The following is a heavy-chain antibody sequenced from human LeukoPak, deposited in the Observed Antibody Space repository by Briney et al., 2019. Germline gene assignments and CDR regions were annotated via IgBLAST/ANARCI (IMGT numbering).Heavy chain of an antibody. J-gene: IGHJ3*02. CDR2: IYHSGST. Sequence: SETLSLTCAVSGYSISSGYYWGWIRQPPGKGLEWIGSIYHSGSTYYNPSLKSRVTISVDTSKNQFSLKLSSVTAADTAVYYCARGELTTVTTGAFDIWGQGTMVTVPS. V-gene: IGHV4-38-2*01. D-gene: IGHD4-17*01. CDR3: ARGELTTVTTGAFDI. CDR1: GYSISSGYY.